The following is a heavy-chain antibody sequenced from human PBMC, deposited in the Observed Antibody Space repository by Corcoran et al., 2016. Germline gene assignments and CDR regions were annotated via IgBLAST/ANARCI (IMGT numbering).Heavy chain of an antibody. J-gene: IGHJ4*02. V-gene: IGHV3-33*01. D-gene: IGHD5-12*01. CDR2: IRYDGSNK. CDR1: GFTFSSYG. CDR3: ARQVAIRGYSGYEPFDY. Sequence: QVQLVESGGGVVQPGRSLRLSCAASGFTFSSYGMHWVRQAPGKGLEWVAVIRYDGSNKYYADSVKGRFTISRDNSKNTLYLQMNSLRAEDTAVYYCARQVAIRGYSGYEPFDYWGQGTLVTVSS.